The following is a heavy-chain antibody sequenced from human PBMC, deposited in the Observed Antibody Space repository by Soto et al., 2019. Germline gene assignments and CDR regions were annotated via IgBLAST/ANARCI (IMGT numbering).Heavy chain of an antibody. CDR1: GHSFTNYW. CDR3: ARLEWLSLAAWFDP. V-gene: IGHV5-51*01. J-gene: IGHJ5*02. Sequence: GESLKISCKGSGHSFTNYWIGWVRQMPGKGLEWMGMIYPDDSDTKYSPSSQGQVTFSADKSINTAYLQWSSLKASDTAIYYCARLEWLSLAAWFDPWGQGTLVTVSS. D-gene: IGHD3-3*01. CDR2: IYPDDSDT.